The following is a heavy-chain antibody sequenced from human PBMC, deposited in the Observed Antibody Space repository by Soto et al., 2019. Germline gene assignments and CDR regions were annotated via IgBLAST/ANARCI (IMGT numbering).Heavy chain of an antibody. CDR3: ARVERGTATTVVDAFDI. CDR1: GGFVSSGSYY. J-gene: IGHJ3*02. D-gene: IGHD1-1*01. V-gene: IGHV4-34*01. CDR2: MSHSCGT. Sequence: QVQLQQWGAGLLKPSETLSLTCAVYGGFVSSGSYYWSWIRQPPGKGLEWIGEMSHSCGTHFNPSIKSRVTISVDTSKNQFSLKMSSVTAAATALYYCARVERGTATTVVDAFDIWGPGTMVTVSS.